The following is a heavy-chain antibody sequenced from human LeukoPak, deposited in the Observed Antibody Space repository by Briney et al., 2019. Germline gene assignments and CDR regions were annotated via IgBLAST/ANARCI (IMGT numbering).Heavy chain of an antibody. V-gene: IGHV4-34*01. CDR1: GGSFSGYY. J-gene: IGHJ5*02. D-gene: IGHD3-10*01. CDR3: ARDPYGENWFDP. Sequence: SETLSLTCAVYGGSFSGYYWSWIRQPPGKGLEWIGEINHSGSTNYNPSLKSRVTISVDTSTNHFSLKLSSVTAADTAVYYCARDPYGENWFDPWGQGTLVTVSS. CDR2: INHSGST.